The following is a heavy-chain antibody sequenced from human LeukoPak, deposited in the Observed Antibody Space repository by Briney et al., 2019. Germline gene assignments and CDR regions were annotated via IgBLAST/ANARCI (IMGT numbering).Heavy chain of an antibody. Sequence: SQTLSLTCAVSGGSISSGGYSWSWIRQPPGKGLEWIGYIYYSGSTYYNPSLKSRVTISVDRSKNQFSLKLSSVTAADTAVYYCARAYYDFWSGPRGWLDPWGQGTLVTVSS. J-gene: IGHJ5*02. D-gene: IGHD3-3*01. CDR1: GGSISSGGYS. V-gene: IGHV4-30-2*01. CDR3: ARAYYDFWSGPRGWLDP. CDR2: IYYSGST.